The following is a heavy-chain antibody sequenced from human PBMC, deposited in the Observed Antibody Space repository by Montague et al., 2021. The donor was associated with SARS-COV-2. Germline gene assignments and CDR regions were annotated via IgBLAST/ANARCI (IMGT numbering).Heavy chain of an antibody. J-gene: IGHJ4*02. Sequence: CAISGDSVPRHSGAWSWIWQSPSRDVEWLGRPYHRSKWYSDYAPSVRGRLTVNPDASKNEFSLELNYVTPEDTAVYYCVRYSGWFYFDLWGQGTLVTVSS. CDR3: VRYSGWFYFDL. CDR1: GDSVPRHSGA. CDR2: PYHRSKWYS. D-gene: IGHD6-19*01. V-gene: IGHV6-1*01.